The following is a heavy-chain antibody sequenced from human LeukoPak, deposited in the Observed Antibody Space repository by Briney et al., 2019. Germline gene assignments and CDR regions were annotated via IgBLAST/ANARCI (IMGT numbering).Heavy chain of an antibody. D-gene: IGHD3-16*01. CDR2: ISWNSGSI. CDR3: AKAPQGMDYVWGSFDY. V-gene: IGHV3-9*01. CDR1: GFTLDDYV. Sequence: QTGGSLRLSRAASGFTLDDYVMHGVRQAPGRGLEGVSGISWNSGSIGYADSVKGRFTISRDNAKNSLYLQMNSLSAEDTALYYCAKAPQGMDYVWGSFDYWGQGTLVTVSS. J-gene: IGHJ4*02.